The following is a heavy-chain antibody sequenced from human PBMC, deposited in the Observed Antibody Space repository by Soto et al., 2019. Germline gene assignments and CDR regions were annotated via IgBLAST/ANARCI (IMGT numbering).Heavy chain of an antibody. CDR1: GGTFSSYA. V-gene: IGHV1-69*01. D-gene: IGHD6-6*01. CDR3: ARRVIAARLGAFDI. Sequence: QVQLVQSGAEVKKPGSSVKVSCKASGGTFSSYAISWVRQAPGQGLEWMGGIIPIFGTANYAQKFHGRVTITADESTSTAYMELSSLRSEDTAVYYCARRVIAARLGAFDIWGQGTMVTVSS. CDR2: IIPIFGTA. J-gene: IGHJ3*02.